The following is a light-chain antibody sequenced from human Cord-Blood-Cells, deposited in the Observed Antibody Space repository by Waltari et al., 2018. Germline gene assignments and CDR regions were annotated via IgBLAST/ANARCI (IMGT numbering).Light chain of an antibody. CDR3: QQYYSTPHT. V-gene: IGKV4-1*01. Sequence: DIVMTPSPDSLAVSLGVRATINCKSSQSVLYSSNNKNDLAWYQQKPGQPPKLLIYWASTRESGVPDRFSGSGSGTDFTLTISSLQAEDVAVYYCQQYYSTPHTFGQGTKLEIK. J-gene: IGKJ2*01. CDR2: WAS. CDR1: QSVLYSSNNKND.